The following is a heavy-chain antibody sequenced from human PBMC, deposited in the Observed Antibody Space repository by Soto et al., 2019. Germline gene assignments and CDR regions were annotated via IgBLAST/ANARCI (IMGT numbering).Heavy chain of an antibody. J-gene: IGHJ6*02. Sequence: SETLCLTYSVSGGFVGSSSYSWGWIRQSPGKGLEWIGTIYSSENTYYNPSLLSRVTISVDTSKNEFSLRLSSVTAADTAVYYCARLNGYCISTNCHGYYGMDVWGQGTTVTVSS. CDR3: ARLNGYCISTNCHGYYGMDV. V-gene: IGHV4-39*01. CDR1: GGFVGSSSYS. D-gene: IGHD2-2*03. CDR2: IYSSENT.